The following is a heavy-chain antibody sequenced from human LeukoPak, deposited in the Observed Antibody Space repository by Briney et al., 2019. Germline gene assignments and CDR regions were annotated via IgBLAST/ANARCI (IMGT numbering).Heavy chain of an antibody. CDR1: GYSLTGYY. Sequence: RPSVKVSCKASGYSLTGYYIHCVRQAPGQWLEWMGWVNPNIGGTNYAQKFQGRVTMTRDTSISTAYMELSRLRSDDTAVYYCASSLKDIVVVPAAITYYYYMDVWGKGTTVTVSS. CDR3: ASSLKDIVVVPAAITYYYYMDV. D-gene: IGHD2-2*02. CDR2: VNPNIGGT. J-gene: IGHJ6*03. V-gene: IGHV1-2*02.